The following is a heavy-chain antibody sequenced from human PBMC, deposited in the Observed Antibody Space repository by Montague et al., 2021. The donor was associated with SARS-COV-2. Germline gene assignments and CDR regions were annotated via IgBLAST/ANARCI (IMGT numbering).Heavy chain of an antibody. D-gene: IGHD6-13*01. CDR2: ISSSGSTI. Sequence: SLRLSCAASGFTFSSYEMNWVRQDPGKGLEWVSYISSSGSTIYYADSVKGRFTISRDNAKNSLYLQMNSLRAEDTAVYYCARDSSSFPLPGSAWFDPWGQGTLVTVSS. CDR3: ARDSSSFPLPGSAWFDP. J-gene: IGHJ5*02. V-gene: IGHV3-48*03. CDR1: GFTFSSYE.